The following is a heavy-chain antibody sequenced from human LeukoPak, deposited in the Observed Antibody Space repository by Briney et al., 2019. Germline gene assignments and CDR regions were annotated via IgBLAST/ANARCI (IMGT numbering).Heavy chain of an antibody. CDR3: ARVPGSSDSSSWATYYYYMDV. CDR2: IIPIFGTA. D-gene: IGHD6-13*01. V-gene: IGHV1-69*13. CDR1: GGTFSSYA. Sequence: ASVKVSCKASGGTFSSYAISWVRQAPGQGLEWMGGIIPIFGTANYAQRFQGRVTITADESTSTAYMELSSLRSEDTAVYYCARVPGSSDSSSWATYYYYMDVWGKGTTVTVSS. J-gene: IGHJ6*03.